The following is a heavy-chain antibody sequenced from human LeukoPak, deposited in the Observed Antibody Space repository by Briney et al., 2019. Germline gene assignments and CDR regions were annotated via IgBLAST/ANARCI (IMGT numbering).Heavy chain of an antibody. D-gene: IGHD6-13*01. CDR2: IHIYRGNT. CDR1: GYSSTNYG. CDR3: ARDVGITVADSFDP. Sequence: ASVKVSCKASGYSSTNYGISWVRQAPGQGLEWMGWIHIYRGNTNYAQKFQGRVTMTTDTSTSTVYMEVRGLRSDDTAMYYCARDVGITVADSFDPWGQRTPVTVSS. J-gene: IGHJ5*02. V-gene: IGHV1-18*01.